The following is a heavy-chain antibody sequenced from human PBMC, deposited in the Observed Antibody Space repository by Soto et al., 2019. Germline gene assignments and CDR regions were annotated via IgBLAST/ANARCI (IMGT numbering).Heavy chain of an antibody. CDR2: ISYDGSNK. CDR3: AKDLFEMATLNY. Sequence: PGGSLRLSCAASGFTFSSYGMHWVRQAPGKGLEWVAVISYDGSNKYYADSVKGRFTISRDNSKNTLYLQMNSLRAEDTAVYYCAKDLFEMATLNYWGQGTLVTVSS. CDR1: GFTFSSYG. V-gene: IGHV3-30*18. J-gene: IGHJ4*02. D-gene: IGHD5-12*01.